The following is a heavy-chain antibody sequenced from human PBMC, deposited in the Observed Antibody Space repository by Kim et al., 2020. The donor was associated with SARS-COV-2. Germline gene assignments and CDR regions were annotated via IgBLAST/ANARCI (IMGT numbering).Heavy chain of an antibody. D-gene: IGHD3-10*01. V-gene: IGHV3-30*02. J-gene: IGHJ4*02. CDR3: AKDVVLLWFGEFNYFDY. Sequence: VKSRFTISRNNSKNTLYLQMNSLRAEDTAVYYCAKDVVLLWFGEFNYFDYWGQGTLVTVSS.